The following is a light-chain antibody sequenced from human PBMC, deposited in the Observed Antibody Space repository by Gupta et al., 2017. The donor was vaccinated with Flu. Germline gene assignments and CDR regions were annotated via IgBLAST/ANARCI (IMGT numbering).Light chain of an antibody. V-gene: IGKV1-39*01. CDR1: QSIRSY. CDR2: AAF. Sequence: SSLYESVGDRGIITCRARQSIRSYLNWYKQKPGKAPKLLIYAAFSWQSGVQSRFSGSGYGKDLTLTISSRQQEDFATYFSRLTDSSSPPTFGRGTXVEIK. J-gene: IGKJ4*01. CDR3: RLTDSSSPPT.